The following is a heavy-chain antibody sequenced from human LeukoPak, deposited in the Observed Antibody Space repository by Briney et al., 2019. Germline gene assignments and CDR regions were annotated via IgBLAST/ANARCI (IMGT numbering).Heavy chain of an antibody. J-gene: IGHJ5*02. CDR3: ARGSGWYFWFDP. Sequence: GASVKVSCKASGYTFNKYAMNWVRQAPGQGLEWMGWISAYNGNTNYAQKLQGRVTMTTDTSTSTAYMELRSLRSDDTAVYYCARGSGWYFWFDPWGQGTLVTVSS. CDR1: GYTFNKYA. V-gene: IGHV1-18*01. CDR2: ISAYNGNT. D-gene: IGHD6-19*01.